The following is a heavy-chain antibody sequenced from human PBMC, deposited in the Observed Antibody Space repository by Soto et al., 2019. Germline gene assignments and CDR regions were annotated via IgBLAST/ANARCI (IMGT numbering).Heavy chain of an antibody. CDR1: GFTFSSYA. Sequence: LRLSCAASGFTFSSYAMSWVRQAPGKGLEWASAISGSGGSTYYADSVKGRFTISRDNSKNTLYLQMNSLRAEDTAVYYCAKPSSSWFYFDFWGPGTLGSGFS. CDR2: ISGSGGST. V-gene: IGHV3-23*01. J-gene: IGHJ4*02. D-gene: IGHD6-13*01. CDR3: AKPSSSWFYFDF.